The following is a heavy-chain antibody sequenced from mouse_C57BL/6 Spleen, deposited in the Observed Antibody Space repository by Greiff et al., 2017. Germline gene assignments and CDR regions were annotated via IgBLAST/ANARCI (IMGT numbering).Heavy chain of an antibody. CDR2: ISSGGSYT. CDR1: GFTFSSYG. CDR3: ARITGTGLYYFDY. V-gene: IGHV5-6*01. J-gene: IGHJ2*01. D-gene: IGHD4-1*01. Sequence: EVKVVESGGDLVKPGGSLKLSCAASGFTFSSYGMSWVRQTPDKRLEWVATISSGGSYTYYPDSVKGRFTISRDNAKNTLYLQMSSLKSEDTAMYYCARITGTGLYYFDYWGQGTTLTVSS.